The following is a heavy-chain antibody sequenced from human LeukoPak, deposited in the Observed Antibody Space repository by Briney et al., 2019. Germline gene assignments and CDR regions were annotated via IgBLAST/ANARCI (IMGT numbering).Heavy chain of an antibody. CDR2: INTYGTST. CDR3: ARSSNTVTTKDWCDP. D-gene: IGHD4-17*01. Sequence: PGGSLRLSCAASGFTFSSYWMHWVRQVPGKGLVWVARINTYGTSTTYGDSVEGRFTISRDNAKNTLYLEMNSLRDDDTAVYYCARSSNTVTTKDWCDPWGQGTQVTVSS. V-gene: IGHV3-74*03. J-gene: IGHJ5*02. CDR1: GFTFSSYW.